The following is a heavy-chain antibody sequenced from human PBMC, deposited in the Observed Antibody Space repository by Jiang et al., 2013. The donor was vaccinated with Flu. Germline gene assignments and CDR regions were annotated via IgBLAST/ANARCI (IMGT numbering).Heavy chain of an antibody. J-gene: IGHJ6*02. CDR1: GGSISSYY. CDR2: IYYSGST. D-gene: IGHD2-2*01. CDR3: ARAEWRYCSSTSCQDPYGYGMDV. Sequence: LLKPSETLSLTCTVSGGSISSYYWSWIRQPPGKGLEWIGYIYYSGSTNYNPSLKSRVTISVDTSKNQFSLKLSSVTAADTAVYYCARAEWRYCSSTSCQDPYGYGMDVWGQGTTVTVSS. V-gene: IGHV4-59*01.